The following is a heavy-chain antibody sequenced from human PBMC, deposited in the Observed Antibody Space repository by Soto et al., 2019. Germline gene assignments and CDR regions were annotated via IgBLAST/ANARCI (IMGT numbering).Heavy chain of an antibody. Sequence: QVQLVQSGAEVKKPGSSVKVSCKASGGTFSSYAISWVQQAPGQGLEWMGGIIPIFGTANYAQKFQGRVTIAADESTSTAYTELSSLKSEDTAVYYCARDLKDHYNWFDPWGQGTLVTVSS. J-gene: IGHJ5*02. CDR2: IIPIFGTA. CDR3: ARDLKDHYNWFDP. CDR1: GGTFSSYA. V-gene: IGHV1-69*01.